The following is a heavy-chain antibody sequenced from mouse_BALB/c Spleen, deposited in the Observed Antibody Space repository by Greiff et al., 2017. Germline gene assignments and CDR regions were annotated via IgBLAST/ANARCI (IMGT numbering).Heavy chain of an antibody. D-gene: IGHD2-1*01. V-gene: IGHV1-63*02. CDR3: AYYGNYYAMDY. Sequence: VQLQQSGAELVRPGTSVKISCKASGYTFTNYWLGWVKQRPGHGLEWIGDIYPGGGYTNYNEKFKGKATLTADTSSSTAYMQLSSLTSEDSAVYFCAYYGNYYAMDYWGQGTSVTVSS. J-gene: IGHJ4*01. CDR2: IYPGGGYT. CDR1: GYTFTNYW.